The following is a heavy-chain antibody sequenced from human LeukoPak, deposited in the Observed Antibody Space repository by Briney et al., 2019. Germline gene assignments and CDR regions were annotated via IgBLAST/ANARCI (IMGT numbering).Heavy chain of an antibody. V-gene: IGHV3-43*02. D-gene: IGHD3-10*01. CDR1: GFTFSNYA. Sequence: GGALRLSCGAPGFTFSNYAMSWVRQAPGKGLEWVSLISGDGGSTYYADSVKGRFTISRDNSKNSLYLQMNSLRTEDTALYYCAKARGDYWGQGTLVTVSS. CDR2: ISGDGGST. CDR3: AKARGDY. J-gene: IGHJ4*02.